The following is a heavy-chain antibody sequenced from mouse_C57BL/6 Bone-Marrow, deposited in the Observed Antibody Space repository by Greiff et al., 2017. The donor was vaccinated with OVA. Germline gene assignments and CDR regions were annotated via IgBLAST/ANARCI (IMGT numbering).Heavy chain of an antibody. CDR1: GYTFTSYW. CDR2: IDPSDSYT. Sequence: QVQLQQPGAELVKPGASVKLSCKASGYTFTSYWMQWVKQRPGQGLEWIGEIDPSDSYTNYNQKFKGKATLTVDTSSSTAYMQLSSLTSEDSAVYYCASAVLADWGQGTLVTVSA. V-gene: IGHV1-50*01. CDR3: ASAVLAD. J-gene: IGHJ3*01.